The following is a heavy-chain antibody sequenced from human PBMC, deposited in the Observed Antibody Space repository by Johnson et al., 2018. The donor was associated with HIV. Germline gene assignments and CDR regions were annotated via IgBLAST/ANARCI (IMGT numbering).Heavy chain of an antibody. CDR3: ARELEFGDLRKNDAFDI. CDR2: ISGSAGFT. D-gene: IGHD4-17*01. J-gene: IGHJ3*02. CDR1: GFTFSSYA. V-gene: IGHV3-23*04. Sequence: EVQLVESGGGLVQPGGSLRLSCAASGFTFSSYAMSWVRQAPGKGLEWVSAISGSAGFTYNADSVKGRFTISRDNSKNTLYLQMNSLRAEDTALYYCARELEFGDLRKNDAFDIWGQGTMVTVSS.